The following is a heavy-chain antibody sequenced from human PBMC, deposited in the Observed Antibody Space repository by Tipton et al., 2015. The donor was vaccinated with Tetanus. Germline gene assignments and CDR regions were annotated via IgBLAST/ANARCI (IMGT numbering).Heavy chain of an antibody. CDR2: IYYSGST. CDR1: GDSVRGSHYY. J-gene: IGHJ4*02. V-gene: IGHV4-39*01. CDR3: ARHEESTDYCDN. Sequence: TLSLTCTVSGDSVRGSHYYWGWVRQPPGKGLEWIGSIYYSGSTYHNASLKSRVTMSVDTSKTQFSLKLSSVTATDTAVYYCARHEESTDYCDNWGQGTLVTVSS. D-gene: IGHD5/OR15-5a*01.